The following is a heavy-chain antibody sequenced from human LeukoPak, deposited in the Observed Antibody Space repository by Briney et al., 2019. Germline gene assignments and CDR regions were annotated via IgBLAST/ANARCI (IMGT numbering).Heavy chain of an antibody. CDR1: GGSFSTYY. D-gene: IGHD2-2*01. J-gene: IGHJ5*02. V-gene: IGHV4-34*01. CDR2: VNHGGST. Sequence: SETLSLTCAVYGGSFSTYYWSWIRQPPGKGLEWIGEVNHGGSTNYNPSLKSRVTISVDTSTNQFSLKLSSVTAADTAVYYCARAPPYCRSTSCYPNRWFDPWGQGTLVTVSS. CDR3: ARAPPYCRSTSCYPNRWFDP.